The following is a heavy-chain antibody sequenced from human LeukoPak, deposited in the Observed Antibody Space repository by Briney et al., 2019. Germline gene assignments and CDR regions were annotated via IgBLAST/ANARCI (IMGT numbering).Heavy chain of an antibody. CDR2: ISWNSGNI. V-gene: IGHV3-9*03. CDR1: GFTFDDYA. CDR3: AKGYSYDMTYYFDY. Sequence: PGRSPRLSCAASGFTFDDYAMHWDRQAPGMGLEWVSGISWNSGNIGYADSVKGRFAISRDSAKNSLYLQMNSLRAEDMALYYCAKGYSYDMTYYFDYWGQGTLVTVSS. J-gene: IGHJ4*02. D-gene: IGHD5-18*01.